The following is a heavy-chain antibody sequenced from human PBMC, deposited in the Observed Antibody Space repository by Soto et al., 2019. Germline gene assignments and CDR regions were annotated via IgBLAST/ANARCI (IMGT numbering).Heavy chain of an antibody. Sequence: EVQLVETGGGLIQPGGSLRVSCAASGFTVSSYYMSWVRQAPGKGLEWVSVIYSGGSTYYADSVKGRFTVSRDNSKNMLSLQMNSLRAEDTAVYYWARGRYYYDSSGYHSPFDYWGQGTLVTVSS. CDR3: ARGRYYYDSSGYHSPFDY. CDR2: IYSGGST. CDR1: GFTVSSYY. J-gene: IGHJ4*02. D-gene: IGHD3-22*01. V-gene: IGHV3-53*02.